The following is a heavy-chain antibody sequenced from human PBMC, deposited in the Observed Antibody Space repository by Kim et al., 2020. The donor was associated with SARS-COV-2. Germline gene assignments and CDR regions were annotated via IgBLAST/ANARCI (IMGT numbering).Heavy chain of an antibody. V-gene: IGHV4-59*12. CDR3: ARVFWGGWGRSLDI. J-gene: IGHJ4*03. D-gene: IGHD6-19*01. CDR2: IYDFGET. Sequence: SETLSLTCTVSGSLKDYQWSWVRQAPGKGLEWIGYIYDFGETSYNPSLKSRATISVDTSKRQFSLKMSSVTAADTAVYYCARVFWGGWGRSLDIWGQGTL. CDR1: GSLKDYQ.